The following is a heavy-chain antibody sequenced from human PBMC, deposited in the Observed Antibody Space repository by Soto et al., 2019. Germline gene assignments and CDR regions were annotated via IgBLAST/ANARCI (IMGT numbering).Heavy chain of an antibody. Sequence: ASVKVSCKASGYTFTSYGISWVRQAPGQGLEWMGWISAYNGNTNYAQKLQGRVTMTTDTSTSTAYMELRSLRSDDTAVYYCARDLAMNSRIWDYYYYGMDVWGQGTTVTVSS. V-gene: IGHV1-18*01. CDR3: ARDLAMNSRIWDYYYYGMDV. CDR1: GYTFTSYG. J-gene: IGHJ6*02. D-gene: IGHD6-13*01. CDR2: ISAYNGNT.